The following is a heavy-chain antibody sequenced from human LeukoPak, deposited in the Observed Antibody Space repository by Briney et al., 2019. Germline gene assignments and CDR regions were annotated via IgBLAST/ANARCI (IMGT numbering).Heavy chain of an antibody. CDR3: ARLGIIAAAGSNDY. V-gene: IGHV3-11*01. CDR1: EFTFSDYY. Sequence: GGSLRLSCAASEFTFSDYYMSWMRQAPGKGLEWVSYISYNGETKYYADSVKGRFIVSRDNAKNSVYLQMNSLRAEDTAVYYCARLGIIAAAGSNDYWGQGTRVTVSS. CDR2: ISYNGETK. D-gene: IGHD6-13*01. J-gene: IGHJ4*02.